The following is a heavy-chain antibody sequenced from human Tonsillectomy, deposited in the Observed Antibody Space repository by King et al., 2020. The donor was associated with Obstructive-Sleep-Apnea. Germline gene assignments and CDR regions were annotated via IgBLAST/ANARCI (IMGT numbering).Heavy chain of an antibody. V-gene: IGHV3-9*01. D-gene: IGHD6-13*01. Sequence: VQLVESGGGLVQPGRSLRLSCAASGFTFDDYAMHCVRQAPGKCLEWVSGISWNSGSIGYADSVKGRFTISRDNAKNSLYLQMNSLRAEDTALYYCAKAPTIAAAEVFDYWGQGTLVTVSS. CDR1: GFTFDDYA. CDR2: ISWNSGSI. J-gene: IGHJ4*02. CDR3: AKAPTIAAAEVFDY.